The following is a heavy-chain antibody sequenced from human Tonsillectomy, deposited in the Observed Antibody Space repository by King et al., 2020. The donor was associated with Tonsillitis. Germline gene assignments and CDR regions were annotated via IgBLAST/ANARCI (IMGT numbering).Heavy chain of an antibody. J-gene: IGHJ4*02. CDR2: ISYDGSNK. CDR1: GFTFSTFD. Sequence: VQLVESGGGVVQPGRSLRLSCAASGFTFSTFDIHWVRQAPGKGLEWVAVISYDGSNKYYVDSVKGRFTISRDNSKNTLYLQMNSLRAEDTAVYFCAKVLIDYYDSSGYLDYWGQGTLVTVSS. V-gene: IGHV3-30*18. D-gene: IGHD3-22*01. CDR3: AKVLIDYYDSSGYLDY.